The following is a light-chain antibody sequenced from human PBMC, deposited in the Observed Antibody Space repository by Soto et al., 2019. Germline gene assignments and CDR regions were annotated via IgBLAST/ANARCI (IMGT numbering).Light chain of an antibody. CDR1: QGIRNS. CDR3: QKYNSGPPWT. CDR2: AAS. J-gene: IGKJ1*01. Sequence: DIQMTQSPSSLSASVGDGVSITCRASQGIRNSLAWYQQKPGKVPKLLIYAASTLESGVPSRFSGSGSGTDFTLTISGLQPEDVATYCCQKYNSGPPWTFGPGTKVEIK. V-gene: IGKV1-27*01.